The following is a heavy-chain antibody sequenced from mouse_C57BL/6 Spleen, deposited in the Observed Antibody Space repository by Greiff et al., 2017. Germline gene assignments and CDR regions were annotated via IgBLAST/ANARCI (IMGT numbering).Heavy chain of an antibody. Sequence: VQLQQSGAELMKPGASEMLSRKSTCYTFTGYWTARLQQRPGPGLEWIGEILPGSGSTNSIEMFTGKATFTADTSSNTAYMQLNSLTTEDSAIYYCARSGDYDVGAMDYWGQGTSVTVSS. J-gene: IGHJ4*01. CDR2: ILPGSGST. D-gene: IGHD2-4*01. V-gene: IGHV1-9*01. CDR3: ARSGDYDVGAMDY. CDR1: CYTFTGYW.